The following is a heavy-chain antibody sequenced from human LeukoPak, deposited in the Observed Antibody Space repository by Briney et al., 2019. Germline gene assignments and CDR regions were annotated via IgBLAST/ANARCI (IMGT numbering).Heavy chain of an antibody. CDR2: ITASGGNT. V-gene: IGHV3-23*01. CDR3: AKGNGYSYGRYYFDY. Sequence: HPGGSLRLSCAASGFTVSSNYMSWVRQAPGKGLEWVSAITASGGNTYYADSVKGRFTISRDNSKNTLYLQVNSLRAEDTAVYYCAKGNGYSYGRYYFDYWGQGTLVTVSS. J-gene: IGHJ4*02. CDR1: GFTVSSNY. D-gene: IGHD5-18*01.